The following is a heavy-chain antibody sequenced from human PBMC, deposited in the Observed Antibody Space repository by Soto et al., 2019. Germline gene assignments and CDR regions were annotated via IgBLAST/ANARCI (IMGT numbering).Heavy chain of an antibody. V-gene: IGHV3-7*01. J-gene: IGHJ4*02. CDR3: ALPRGYCSRCTCYLNY. D-gene: IGHD2-15*01. CDR1: GFTFSSYW. Sequence: EVQLVESGGGLVQPGGSLRLSCAASGFTFSSYWMSWVRQAPGKGLEWVANIKQDGSEKYYVDSVKGRFTISRDNATNSLSLQMNRLRGEDTAVYYCALPRGYCSRCTCYLNYWGQGTLVTASS. CDR2: IKQDGSEK.